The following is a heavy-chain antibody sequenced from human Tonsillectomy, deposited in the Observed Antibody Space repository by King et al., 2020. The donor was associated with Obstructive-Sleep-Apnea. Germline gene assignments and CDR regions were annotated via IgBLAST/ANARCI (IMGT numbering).Heavy chain of an antibody. CDR1: GFSLSTSGMC. D-gene: IGHD3-22*01. CDR3: ARLTYYYDSSGYSVFDY. CDR2: IDWDDDK. Sequence: VTLKESGPALVKPTQTLTLTCTFSGFSLSTSGMCVSWIRQPPGKALEWLARIDWDDDKYYSTSLKTRLTTSKDTSKNQVVLTMTNMDPVDTATYYCARLTYYYDSSGYSVFDYWGQGTLVTVSS. J-gene: IGHJ4*02. V-gene: IGHV2-70*11.